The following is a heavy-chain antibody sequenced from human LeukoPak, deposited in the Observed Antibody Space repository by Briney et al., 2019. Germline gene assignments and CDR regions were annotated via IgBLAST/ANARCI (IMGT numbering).Heavy chain of an antibody. D-gene: IGHD6-19*01. J-gene: IGHJ4*02. CDR2: INPNSGGT. Sequence: GASVKVSCKASGYTFTGYYMHWVRQAPGQGLEWMGWINPNSGGTNYAQKFQGRVTMTRDTSISTAYMELSRLRSDDTAVYYCARDKYSSGLYVPSVYFDYWGQGTLVTVSS. CDR3: ARDKYSSGLYVPSVYFDY. CDR1: GYTFTGYY. V-gene: IGHV1-2*02.